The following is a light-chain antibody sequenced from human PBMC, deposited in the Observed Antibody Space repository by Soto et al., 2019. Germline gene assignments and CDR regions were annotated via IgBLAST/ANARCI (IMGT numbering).Light chain of an antibody. CDR1: QSISSW. CDR3: QQYNSFSLT. J-gene: IGKJ4*01. CDR2: DAS. Sequence: DIQMTQSPSTLSASVGDRVTITCRASQSISSWLAWYQQKPGKAPKLLIYDASSLESGVPSRFSGSGSGTEFTLTIRSMQTDDFANYYCQQYNSFSLTFGGGTKVDIK. V-gene: IGKV1-5*01.